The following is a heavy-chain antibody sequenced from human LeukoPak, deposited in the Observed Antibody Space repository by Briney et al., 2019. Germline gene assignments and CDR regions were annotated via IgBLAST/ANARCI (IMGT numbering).Heavy chain of an antibody. CDR3: AKDRRSSRPTTSADY. J-gene: IGHJ4*02. CDR1: GFTFSSYD. CDR2: ISGSGGST. D-gene: IGHD6-13*01. V-gene: IGHV3-23*01. Sequence: GGSLRLSCGGSGFTFSSYDMSWVRQAPGKGLEWVSAISGSGGSTYYADSVKGRFTISRDNSKNTLYLQMNSLRAEDTAVYYCAKDRRSSRPTTSADYWGQGTLVTVSS.